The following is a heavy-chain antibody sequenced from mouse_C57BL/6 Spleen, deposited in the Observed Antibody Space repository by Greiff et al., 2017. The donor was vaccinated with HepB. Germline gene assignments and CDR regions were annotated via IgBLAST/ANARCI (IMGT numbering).Heavy chain of an antibody. D-gene: IGHD1-1*01. J-gene: IGHJ3*01. V-gene: IGHV1-62-2*01. Sequence: QVQLKESGAELVKPGASVKLSCKASGYTFTEYTIHWVKQRSGQGLEWIGWFYPGSGSIKYNEKFKDKATLTADKSSSTVYMELSRLTSEDSAVYFCARHEDGYYGSSYWFAYWGQGTLVTVSA. CDR1: GYTFTEYT. CDR3: ARHEDGYYGSSYWFAY. CDR2: FYPGSGSI.